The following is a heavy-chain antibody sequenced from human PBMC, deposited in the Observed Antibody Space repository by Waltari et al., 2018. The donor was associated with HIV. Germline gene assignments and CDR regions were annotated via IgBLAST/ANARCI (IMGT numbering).Heavy chain of an antibody. D-gene: IGHD3-10*01. CDR3: ASPKFGFYYYDMDV. CDR1: GFTVLGTY. V-gene: IGHV3-66*02. J-gene: IGHJ6*02. CDR2: IYGGGLT. Sequence: EAQLVESGGGLVQPGGSLRLSCAAPGFTVLGTYMAWVRQAPGKGLEWVSVIYGGGLTYYADFVTGRFTISRDKSKKTLYLQMNSLRAEDTAVYYCASPKFGFYYYDMDVWGQGTTVTVSS.